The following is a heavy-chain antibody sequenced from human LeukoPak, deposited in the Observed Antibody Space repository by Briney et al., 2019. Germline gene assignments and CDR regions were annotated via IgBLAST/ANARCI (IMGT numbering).Heavy chain of an antibody. CDR2: INHSGST. J-gene: IGHJ5*02. Sequence: SETLSLTCAVYGGSFSSYYWSWIRQPPGKGLEWIGEINHSGSTNYNPSLKGRVTISVDTSKNQFSLKLSSVTAADTAVYYCARVGSPYSSSWYWFDPWGQGTLVTVSS. V-gene: IGHV4-34*01. D-gene: IGHD6-13*01. CDR3: ARVGSPYSSSWYWFDP. CDR1: GGSFSSYY.